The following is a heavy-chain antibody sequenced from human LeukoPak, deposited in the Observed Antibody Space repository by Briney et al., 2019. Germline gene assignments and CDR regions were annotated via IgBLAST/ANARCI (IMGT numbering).Heavy chain of an antibody. V-gene: IGHV3-30-3*01. CDR1: GLTFSSYA. J-gene: IGHJ4*02. Sequence: GGSLRLSCAASGLTFSSYAMHWVRQAPGKGLEWVAVISYDGSNKYYADSVKGRFTISRDNSKNTLYLQMNSLRAEDTAVYYCAKDLNWGGRWGQGTLVTVSS. CDR3: AKDLNWGGR. CDR2: ISYDGSNK. D-gene: IGHD7-27*01.